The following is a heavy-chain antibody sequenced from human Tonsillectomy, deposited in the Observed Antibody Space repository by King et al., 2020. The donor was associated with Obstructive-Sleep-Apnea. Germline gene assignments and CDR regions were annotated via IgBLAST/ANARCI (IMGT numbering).Heavy chain of an antibody. D-gene: IGHD3-22*01. CDR3: ARSLDSSGYYYTNY. V-gene: IGHV4-59*08. Sequence: VQLQESGPGLVKPSETLSLTCTVSGGSISSYYWSWIRHPPGKGLELIGYISYSGSTNSNPSLKSRVTISVDTSKNQFSLKLSSVTAADTAVYYCARSLDSSGYYYTNYWGQGTLVTVSS. CDR2: ISYSGST. J-gene: IGHJ4*02. CDR1: GGSISSYY.